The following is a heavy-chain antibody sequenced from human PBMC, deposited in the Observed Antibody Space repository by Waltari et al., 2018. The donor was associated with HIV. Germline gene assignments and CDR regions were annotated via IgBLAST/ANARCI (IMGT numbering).Heavy chain of an antibody. V-gene: IGHV3-9*01. D-gene: IGHD1-1*01. J-gene: IGHJ4*02. Sequence: DVHLVQFGGGLVQPGTSLRLSCVGSGFTFEDYAMHWVRQGPGKCRQRVASINSFSGIVDYAASVKGRFTISRDNAKSSLYLQMNNLKPEDTALYFCAKDIRLLTHPDSGADSWGRGTLVTVTS. CDR3: AKDIRLLTHPDSGADS. CDR2: INSFSGIV. CDR1: GFTFEDYA.